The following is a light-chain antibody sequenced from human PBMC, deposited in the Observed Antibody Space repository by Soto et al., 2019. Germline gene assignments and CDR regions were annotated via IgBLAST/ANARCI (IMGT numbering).Light chain of an antibody. Sequence: QSALTQPASVSGSPGQSITISCTGTSSDVGGYNYVSWYQQHPGKAPNLMIYEVSNRPSGVSNRFSGSKSGNTASLTISGLQAEDEADYYCSSYTSSSTTVFGGGTKVTVL. CDR2: EVS. CDR1: SSDVGGYNY. CDR3: SSYTSSSTTV. J-gene: IGLJ2*01. V-gene: IGLV2-14*01.